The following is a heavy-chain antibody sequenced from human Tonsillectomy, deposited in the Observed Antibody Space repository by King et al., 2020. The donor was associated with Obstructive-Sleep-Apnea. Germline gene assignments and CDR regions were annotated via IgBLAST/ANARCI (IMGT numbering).Heavy chain of an antibody. D-gene: IGHD6-19*01. CDR2: ISGSSGSI. J-gene: IGHJ4*01. V-gene: IGHV3-9*01. CDR3: AKDKDSSGWYADY. CDR1: GFTFDDYA. Sequence: VQLVESGGGLVQPGRSLRLSCVASGFTFDDYAMHWVRQAPGKGLEWVSGISGSSGSIGDVDSVKGRFTISRDNAKKSLYLQMNRLRVEDTALYYCAKDKDSSGWYADYWGQGTLVTVSS.